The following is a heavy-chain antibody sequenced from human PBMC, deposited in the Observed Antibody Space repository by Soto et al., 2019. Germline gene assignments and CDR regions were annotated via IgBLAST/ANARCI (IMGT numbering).Heavy chain of an antibody. Sequence: SETLSLTCTVSGGSISSYYWSWIRQPPGKGLEWIGYIYYSGSTNYNPSLKSRVTISVDTSKNQFSLKLSSVTAADTAVYYCARSGGYGDYDLDFDYWGQGTLVTVSS. J-gene: IGHJ4*02. D-gene: IGHD4-17*01. V-gene: IGHV4-59*01. CDR2: IYYSGST. CDR1: GGSISSYY. CDR3: ARSGGYGDYDLDFDY.